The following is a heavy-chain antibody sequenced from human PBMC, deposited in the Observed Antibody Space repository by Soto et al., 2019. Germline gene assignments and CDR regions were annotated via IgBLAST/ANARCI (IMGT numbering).Heavy chain of an antibody. V-gene: IGHV4-59*01. CDR1: GGSISSYY. J-gene: IGHJ4*02. CDR3: ARGYSSSWHYFDY. Sequence: SETLSLTCTVSGGSISSYYWSWIRQPPGKGLEWIGYIYYSGSTNYNPSLKSRVTISVDTSKNQFSLKLSSVTAADTAVYYCARGYSSSWHYFDYWGQGTLVTISS. CDR2: IYYSGST. D-gene: IGHD6-13*01.